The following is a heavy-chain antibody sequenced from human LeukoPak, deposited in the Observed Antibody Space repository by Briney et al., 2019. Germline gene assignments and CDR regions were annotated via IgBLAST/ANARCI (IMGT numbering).Heavy chain of an antibody. CDR3: ARSLRVSAALDVFDI. D-gene: IGHD2-2*01. CDR2: ISRSGGSI. Sequence: GGSLRLSCAASEFTYSSHSMNWVRQAPGKGLEWVSSISRSGGSIYYADSLKGRFTISRDNAKNSLYLQMNSLRAEDTAVYFCARSLRVSAALDVFDIWGQGTMVTVSS. J-gene: IGHJ3*02. CDR1: EFTYSSHS. V-gene: IGHV3-21*01.